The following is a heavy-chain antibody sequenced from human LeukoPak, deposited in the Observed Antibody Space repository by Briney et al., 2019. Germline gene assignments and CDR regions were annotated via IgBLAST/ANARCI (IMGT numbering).Heavy chain of an antibody. V-gene: IGHV3-33*01. CDR3: ARGSYGDYVGVDY. D-gene: IGHD4-17*01. Sequence: PGGSLRLSCAASGFTFSNYGMHWVRQAPGKGLEGVAVIWYDGSNKYYADSVKGRFTISRDNSKNTLYLQMNSLRAEDTAVYYCARGSYGDYVGVDYWGQGTLVTVSS. CDR2: IWYDGSNK. J-gene: IGHJ4*02. CDR1: GFTFSNYG.